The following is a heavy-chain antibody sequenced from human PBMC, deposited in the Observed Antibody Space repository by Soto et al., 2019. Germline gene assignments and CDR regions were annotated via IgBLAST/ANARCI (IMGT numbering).Heavy chain of an antibody. CDR2: IWYDGSNK. CDR3: ASEYCSGGSCYYDGMDV. Sequence: PGGSLRLSCAASGFTFSSYGMHWVRQAPGKGLEWVAVIWYDGSNKYYADSVKGRFTISRDNSKNTLYLQMNSLRAEDTAVYYCASEYCSGGSCYYDGMDVWGQGTTVTVSS. D-gene: IGHD2-15*01. CDR1: GFTFSSYG. J-gene: IGHJ6*02. V-gene: IGHV3-33*01.